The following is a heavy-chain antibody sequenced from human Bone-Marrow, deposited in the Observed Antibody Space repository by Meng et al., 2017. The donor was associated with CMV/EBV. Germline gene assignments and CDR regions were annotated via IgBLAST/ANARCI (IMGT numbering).Heavy chain of an antibody. CDR3: LRDYDFWSRGGY. Sequence: GGSLRLSCAASGFTFDDYGMSWVRQAPGKGLEWVSGINWNGGSTGYADSVKGRFTISRDNAKNSLYLQMNSLRAEDTALYHCLRDYDFWSRGGYWGQGTLFNVSS. CDR1: GFTFDDYG. D-gene: IGHD3-3*01. J-gene: IGHJ4*02. CDR2: INWNGGST. V-gene: IGHV3-20*01.